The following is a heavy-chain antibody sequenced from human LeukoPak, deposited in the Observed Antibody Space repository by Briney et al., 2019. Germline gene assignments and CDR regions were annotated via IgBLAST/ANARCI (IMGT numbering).Heavy chain of an antibody. D-gene: IGHD5-24*01. V-gene: IGHV3-30-3*01. CDR1: GFNYSSYT. Sequence: GGSLRLSCAASGFNYSSYTMNWVRQAPGKGLEWVAIISDDGTHQYYADSVKGRFTISRDGSKNMVFLQMNSLRPEDSAVYYYARDDVGLATTAHYFDSWGQGTLVTVSS. CDR2: ISDDGTHQ. CDR3: ARDDVGLATTAHYFDS. J-gene: IGHJ4*02.